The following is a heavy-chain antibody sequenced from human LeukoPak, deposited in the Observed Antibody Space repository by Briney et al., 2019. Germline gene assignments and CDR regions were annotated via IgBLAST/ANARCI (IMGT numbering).Heavy chain of an antibody. V-gene: IGHV4-4*02. CDR2: IYHSGST. J-gene: IGHJ4*02. CDR1: GGSISSSNW. Sequence: KPSGTLSLTCAVSGGSISSSNWWSWVRQPPGKGLEWMGEIYHSGSTNYNPSLKSRVTISVDKSKDQFSLKLSSVTAADTAVYYCARGVLWFDDAHGGYYFDYWGQGTLVTVSS. D-gene: IGHD3-10*01. CDR3: ARGVLWFDDAHGGYYFDY.